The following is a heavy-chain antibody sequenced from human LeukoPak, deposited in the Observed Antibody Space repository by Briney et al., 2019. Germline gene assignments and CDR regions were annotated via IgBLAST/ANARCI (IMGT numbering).Heavy chain of an antibody. Sequence: PSETLSLTCTVSGGSMGSGGYSWSWIRQPPGKGLEWIGYIYHSGNTYYNPSLKSQVTIPVDKSKNQVSLNLTSVTAADAAVYYCATEVGGNFAYWGEGSLVTVPS. CDR3: ATEVGGNFAY. CDR2: IYHSGNT. CDR1: GGSMGSGGYS. V-gene: IGHV4-30-2*01. D-gene: IGHD4-23*01. J-gene: IGHJ4*02.